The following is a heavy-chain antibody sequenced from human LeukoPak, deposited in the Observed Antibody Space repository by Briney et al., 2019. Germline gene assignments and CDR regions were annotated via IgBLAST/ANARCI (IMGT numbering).Heavy chain of an antibody. CDR1: GGTFSSYA. J-gene: IGHJ4*02. CDR3: ARLNYDILTGYYPAVDY. Sequence: ASVKVSCKASGGTFSSYAISWVRQAPGQGLEWMGRIIPILGIANYAQKFQGRVTITADKSTNTAYMELSSLRSEDTAVYYCARLNYDILTGYYPAVDYWGQGTLVTVSS. CDR2: IIPILGIA. V-gene: IGHV1-69*04. D-gene: IGHD3-9*01.